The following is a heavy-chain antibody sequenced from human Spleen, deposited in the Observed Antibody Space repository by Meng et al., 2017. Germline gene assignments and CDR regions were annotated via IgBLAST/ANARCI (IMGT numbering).Heavy chain of an antibody. D-gene: IGHD3-10*01. V-gene: IGHV3-20*04. CDR2: INWNGGST. CDR1: GFTFSSYA. J-gene: IGHJ4*02. Sequence: GGSLRLSCVASGFTFSSYAMSWVHQAPGKGLEWVSGINWNGGSTGYADSVKGRFTISRDNAKNSLYLQMNSLRAEDTALYYCARDKWFGEFPFDYWGQGTLVTVSS. CDR3: ARDKWFGEFPFDY.